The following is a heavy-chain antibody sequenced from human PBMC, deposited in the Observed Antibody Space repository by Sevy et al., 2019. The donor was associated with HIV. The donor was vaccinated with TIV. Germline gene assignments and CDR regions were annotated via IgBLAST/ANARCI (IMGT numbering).Heavy chain of an antibody. Sequence: GGSLRLSCAASGFTFTYAWMTWVRQAPGKGLEWVGRIKSKADGGTTDYAEPLKGRFTISRDDSKNTLYLQMNSLKTEDTAVYYCSTDPIIVLLVTNGMDVWGQGTTVTVSS. J-gene: IGHJ6*02. CDR3: STDPIIVLLVTNGMDV. V-gene: IGHV3-15*01. D-gene: IGHD2-8*02. CDR1: GFTFTYAW. CDR2: IKSKADGGTT.